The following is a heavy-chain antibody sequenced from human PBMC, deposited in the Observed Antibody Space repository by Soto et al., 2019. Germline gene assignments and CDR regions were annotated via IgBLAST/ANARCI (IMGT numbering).Heavy chain of an antibody. CDR1: GFTFSSYS. CDR2: ISSSSSYI. Sequence: LRLSCAASGFTFSSYSMNWVRQAPGKGLEWVSSISSSSSYIYYADSVKGRFTISRDNAKNSLYLQMNSLRAEDTAVYYCARDKESYYDFWSGSTDAFDIWGQGTMVTVSS. J-gene: IGHJ3*02. CDR3: ARDKESYYDFWSGSTDAFDI. V-gene: IGHV3-21*01. D-gene: IGHD3-3*01.